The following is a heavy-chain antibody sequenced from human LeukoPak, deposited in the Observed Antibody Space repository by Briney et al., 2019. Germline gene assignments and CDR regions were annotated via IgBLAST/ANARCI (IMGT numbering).Heavy chain of an antibody. CDR2: ISYDGSNK. D-gene: IGHD3-10*01. CDR1: GFTFSSYA. Sequence: PGGSLRLSCAASGFTFSSYAMHWVRQAPGKGLEWVAVISYDGSNKYYADSVKGRFTISRDNSKNTLYLQMNSLRAEDTAVYYCAREMYGSGSPSFDYWGQGTLVTVS. V-gene: IGHV3-30*04. CDR3: AREMYGSGSPSFDY. J-gene: IGHJ4*02.